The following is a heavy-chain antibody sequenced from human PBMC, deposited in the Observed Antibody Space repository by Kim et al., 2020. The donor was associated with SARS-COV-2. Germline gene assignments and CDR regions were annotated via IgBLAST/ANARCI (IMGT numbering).Heavy chain of an antibody. V-gene: IGHV3-43*01. J-gene: IGHJ1*01. CDR3: AKDLAGGNSGDFQH. Sequence: ADSVKGRFTISRDNSKSSLYLQMGSLRAEDTALYYCAKDLAGGNSGDFQHWGQGTLVTVSS. D-gene: IGHD2-21*02.